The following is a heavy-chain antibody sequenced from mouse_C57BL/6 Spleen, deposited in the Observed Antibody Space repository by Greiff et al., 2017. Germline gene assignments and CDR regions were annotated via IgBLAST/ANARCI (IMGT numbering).Heavy chain of an antibody. Sequence: EVKLMESGPVLVKPGASVKMSCKASGYTFTDYYMNWVKQSHGKSLEWIGVINPYNGGTSYNQKFKGKATLTVDKSSSTAYMELNSLTSEDSAVYYCARGAVVADYYAMDYWGQGTSVTVSS. J-gene: IGHJ4*01. CDR1: GYTFTDYY. D-gene: IGHD1-1*01. CDR2: INPYNGGT. CDR3: ARGAVVADYYAMDY. V-gene: IGHV1-19*01.